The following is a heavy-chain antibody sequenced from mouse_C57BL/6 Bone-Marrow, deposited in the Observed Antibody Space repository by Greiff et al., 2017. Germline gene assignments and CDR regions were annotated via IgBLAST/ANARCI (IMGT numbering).Heavy chain of an antibody. V-gene: IGHV1-54*01. CDR2: INPGSGGT. Sequence: VQLQQSGAELVRPGTSVKVSCKASGYAFTNYLIEWVKQRPGQGLEWIGVINPGSGGTNYNEKFKGKATLTADKSSSTAYMQLSSLTSEDSAVYFWARNSYYDMDYWGQGTSVTVSS. CDR3: ARNSYYDMDY. CDR1: GYAFTNYL. J-gene: IGHJ4*01.